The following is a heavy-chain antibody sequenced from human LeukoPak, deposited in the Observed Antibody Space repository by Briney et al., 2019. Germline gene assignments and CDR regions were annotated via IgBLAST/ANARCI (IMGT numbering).Heavy chain of an antibody. CDR1: GDSVISCY. Sequence: SETLSLVCNVSGDSVISCYWSWIRQSPGKGVEWIGFIQDSAITDYNPSLKSRLLMSVDTSKNQFSLNLRSVNAAEKAVYYCAGRGHRYSRDWGQGILVTISS. J-gene: IGHJ1*01. D-gene: IGHD2-15*01. V-gene: IGHV4-59*02. CDR2: IQDSAIT. CDR3: AGRGHRYSRD.